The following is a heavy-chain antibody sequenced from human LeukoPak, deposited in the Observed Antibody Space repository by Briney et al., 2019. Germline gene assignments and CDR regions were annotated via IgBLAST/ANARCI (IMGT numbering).Heavy chain of an antibody. D-gene: IGHD3-10*01. Sequence: SGTLSLTCTVSDGSIKGYYGSWIRQPPGKGLEWVGYMYSGGTTNYSPSLKSRVTISEDTSKNQFSLKLTSVTAADTAVYYCARHSPSSSMVRGVPSDAFDIWGQGTMVTVSS. V-gene: IGHV4-59*01. CDR3: ARHSPSSSMVRGVPSDAFDI. J-gene: IGHJ3*02. CDR1: DGSIKGYY. CDR2: MYSGGTT.